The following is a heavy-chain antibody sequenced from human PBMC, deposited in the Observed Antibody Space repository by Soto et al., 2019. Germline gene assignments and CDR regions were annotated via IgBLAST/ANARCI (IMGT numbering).Heavy chain of an antibody. Sequence: GGSLRLSCAASGFTFSRYGMHWVRQGAGKGLEWVALIKYDGSNTNYADSVKGRFTISRDNAKNTLYLQMNSLRVDDTAVYYCARGPRGLYHHDYWGQGALVTVSS. D-gene: IGHD2-2*01. J-gene: IGHJ4*02. CDR1: GFTFSRYG. V-gene: IGHV3-33*03. CDR3: ARGPRGLYHHDY. CDR2: IKYDGSNT.